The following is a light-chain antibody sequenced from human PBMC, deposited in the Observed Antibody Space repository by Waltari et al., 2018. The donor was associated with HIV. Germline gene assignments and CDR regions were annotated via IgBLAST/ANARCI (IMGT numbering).Light chain of an antibody. J-gene: IGLJ3*02. CDR3: CSGGNNNIWV. CDR1: NSDVANFNY. Sequence: QFALAQPRSVSGSPGQSVSISCTGSNSDVANFNYVSWYQQHPGKVPKLIIYDVTKRPSGVPNRFSGSKSGNTASLTISGLQADDEADYDCCSGGNNNIWVFGGGTKVTVL. V-gene: IGLV2-11*01. CDR2: DVT.